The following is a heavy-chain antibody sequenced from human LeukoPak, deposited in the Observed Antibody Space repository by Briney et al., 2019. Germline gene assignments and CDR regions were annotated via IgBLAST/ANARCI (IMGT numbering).Heavy chain of an antibody. CDR1: GGSISSYY. D-gene: IGHD2-2*01. J-gene: IGHJ5*02. CDR3: ARGYLGYCSSTSCYPGRRFDP. Sequence: PSETLSLTCTVSGGSISSYYWSWIRQPPGKGLEWIGEINHSGSTNYNPSLKSRVTISVDTSKNQFSLKLSSVTAADTAVYYCARGYLGYCSSTSCYPGRRFDPWGQGTLVTVSS. V-gene: IGHV4-34*01. CDR2: INHSGST.